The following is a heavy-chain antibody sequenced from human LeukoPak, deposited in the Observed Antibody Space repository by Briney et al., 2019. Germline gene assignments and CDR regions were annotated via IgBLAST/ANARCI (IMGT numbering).Heavy chain of an antibody. J-gene: IGHJ4*02. CDR3: ARPRHYYGSGFDY. V-gene: IGHV4-34*01. Sequence: SETLSLTCAVYGGSFSGYYWSWIRQPPGKGLEWIGEINHSGSTYYNPSLKSRITMSVDTSKNQFSLKLSSVTAADTAVYYCARPRHYYGSGFDYWGQGSLVTVSS. CDR2: INHSGST. CDR1: GGSFSGYY. D-gene: IGHD3-10*01.